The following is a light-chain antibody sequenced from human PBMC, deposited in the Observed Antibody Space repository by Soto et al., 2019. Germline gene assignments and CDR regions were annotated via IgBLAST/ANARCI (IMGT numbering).Light chain of an antibody. CDR2: GAS. Sequence: ETVMTQSPATLSVSPGDRVTLSCRASQSIGTNLLWLQQSPGQPPRLLISGASDRVAGVPDRFSGSGSGTDFARTISGLQSEDCAVYYCQQYAGWPQTFGQGNKLAIK. V-gene: IGKV3-15*01. CDR3: QQYAGWPQT. J-gene: IGKJ2*01. CDR1: QSIGTN.